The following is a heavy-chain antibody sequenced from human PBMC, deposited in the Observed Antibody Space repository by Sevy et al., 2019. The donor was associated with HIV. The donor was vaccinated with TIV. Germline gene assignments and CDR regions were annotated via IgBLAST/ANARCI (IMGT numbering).Heavy chain of an antibody. J-gene: IGHJ4*02. Sequence: GGCLRLSCAASDFTFSSYAMGWVRQAPGKGLEWVSAISGSGGTSYYADSVKGRFTLSRDTSKNTLSLQMNSLRADDTAVYYCAKSAGYSSSWYFDYWGQGTLVTVSS. V-gene: IGHV3-23*01. D-gene: IGHD6-13*01. CDR2: ISGSGGTS. CDR1: DFTFSSYA. CDR3: AKSAGYSSSWYFDY.